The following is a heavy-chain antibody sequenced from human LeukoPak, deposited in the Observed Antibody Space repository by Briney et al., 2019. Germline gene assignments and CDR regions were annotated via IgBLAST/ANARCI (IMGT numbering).Heavy chain of an antibody. CDR1: GYSISSGYY. V-gene: IGHV4-38-2*02. J-gene: IGHJ3*02. CDR2: IYHSGST. Sequence: SETLSLTCTVSGYSISSGYYWGWIRQPPGKGLEWIGSIYHSGSTYYNPSLKSRVTISVDTSKNQFSLKLSSVTAADTAVYYCARDWRVEMATRGAFDIWGQGTMVTVSS. CDR3: ARDWRVEMATRGAFDI. D-gene: IGHD5-24*01.